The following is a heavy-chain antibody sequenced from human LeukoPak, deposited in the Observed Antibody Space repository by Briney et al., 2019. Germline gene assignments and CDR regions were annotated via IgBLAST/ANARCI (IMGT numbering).Heavy chain of an antibody. J-gene: IGHJ5*02. CDR1: GYTFTGYY. V-gene: IGHV1-2*02. CDR2: INPNSGGT. CDR3: ARDGVITDKCFDP. D-gene: IGHD3-22*01. Sequence: GASVKVSCTASGYTFTGYYMHWVRQAPGQGLELMGWINPNSGGTNYAQKFQGRVTMTRDTSISTAYMELSRLRSDDTGVYYCARDGVITDKCFDPWGQGTLVTVSS.